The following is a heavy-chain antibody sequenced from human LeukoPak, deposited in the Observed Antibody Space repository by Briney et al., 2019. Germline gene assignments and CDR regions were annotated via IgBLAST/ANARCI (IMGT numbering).Heavy chain of an antibody. V-gene: IGHV3-23*01. CDR2: ISGSGGFT. CDR1: GFTFRNYA. CDR3: AKDPYYDFWSGYYFFDY. D-gene: IGHD3-3*01. J-gene: IGHJ4*02. Sequence: GGSLRLSCAASGFTFRNYAVSWVRQAPGKGLEWVSGISGSGGFTYYADSVKGRFTIFRDNSKNTLYLEMNSLRAEDTAVYYCAKDPYYDFWSGYYFFDYWGQGTLVTVSS.